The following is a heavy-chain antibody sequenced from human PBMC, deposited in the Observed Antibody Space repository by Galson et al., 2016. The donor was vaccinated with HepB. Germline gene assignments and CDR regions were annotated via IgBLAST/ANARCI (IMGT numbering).Heavy chain of an antibody. D-gene: IGHD3-3*01. J-gene: IGHJ6*03. CDR3: ARDRFLGYYYYMDV. Sequence: SVKVSCKAFDYTFTSYGISWMRQAPGQGLEWMGWIDPHNSKTNYAQKLQGRLTLTTDTSTNTAYMELRSLFSDDTAVYYCARDRFLGYYYYMDVWGQGTTVTVSS. V-gene: IGHV1-18*01. CDR2: IDPHNSKT. CDR1: DYTFTSYG.